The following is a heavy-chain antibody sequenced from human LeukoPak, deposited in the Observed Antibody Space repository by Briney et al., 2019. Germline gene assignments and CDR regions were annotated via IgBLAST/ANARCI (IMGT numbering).Heavy chain of an antibody. J-gene: IGHJ4*02. Sequence: GGSLRLSCAASGFTFSDYYMSWIRQAPGKGLEWVSYISSSSSYTNYADSVEGRFTISRDNAKNSLYLQMNSLRAEDTAVYYCARDHSGSYKYYFDYWGQGTLVTVSS. V-gene: IGHV3-11*06. CDR1: GFTFSDYY. D-gene: IGHD1-26*01. CDR2: ISSSSSYT. CDR3: ARDHSGSYKYYFDY.